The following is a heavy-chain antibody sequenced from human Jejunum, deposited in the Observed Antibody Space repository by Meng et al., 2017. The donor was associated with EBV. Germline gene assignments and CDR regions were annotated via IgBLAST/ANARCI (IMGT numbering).Heavy chain of an antibody. J-gene: IGHJ4*02. Sequence: QVQLQESGPGLVNPSGXLSLTCXVSGGSITSSDWWTWVRQPPGEGLEWIGEIYHDGSSNYSPSLKSRVTILLDKSENHFSLKLNSVTAADTAVYYCARVRCSGGSCFYFDYWGQGALSNVSS. D-gene: IGHD2-15*01. CDR2: IYHDGSS. V-gene: IGHV4-4*02. CDR3: ARVRCSGGSCFYFDY. CDR1: GGSITSSDW.